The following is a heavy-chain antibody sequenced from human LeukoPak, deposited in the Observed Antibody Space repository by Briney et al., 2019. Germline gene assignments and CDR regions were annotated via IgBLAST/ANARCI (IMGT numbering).Heavy chain of an antibody. CDR1: GGSISSGGYS. Sequence: PSETLSLTCAVSGGSISSGGYSWSWIRQPPGKGLEWIGYIYYTGRTFYNPSLKSRVTISVDTSKNQFSLKLSSVTAADTAVYYCARGGSMITFGGPKARPYFDYWGQGTLVTVSS. CDR2: IYYTGRT. V-gene: IGHV4-30-4*07. CDR3: ARGGSMITFGGPKARPYFDY. J-gene: IGHJ4*02. D-gene: IGHD3-16*01.